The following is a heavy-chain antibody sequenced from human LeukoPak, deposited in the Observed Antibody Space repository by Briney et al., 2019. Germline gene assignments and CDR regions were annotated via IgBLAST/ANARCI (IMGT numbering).Heavy chain of an antibody. CDR2: ISGSGDNT. J-gene: IGHJ4*02. CDR1: GFTFSDYA. V-gene: IGHV3-23*01. Sequence: PGGSLRLSCAVSGFTFSDYAMNWVRQAPGKGLEWVSLISGSGDNTFYADSVKGRFTISRDDSKNTLNLQMNSLRAEDTALYYCATDRGYSGYGTFGYWGQGTLVAVSS. CDR3: ATDRGYSGYGTFGY. D-gene: IGHD5-12*01.